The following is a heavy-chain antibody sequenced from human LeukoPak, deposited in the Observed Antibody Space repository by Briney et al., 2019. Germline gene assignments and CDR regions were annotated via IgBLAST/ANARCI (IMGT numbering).Heavy chain of an antibody. J-gene: IGHJ5*02. CDR1: GGSISSGGYS. Sequence: PSETLSLTCAVSGGSISSGGYSWSWIRQPPGKGLEWIGYIYHSGSTYYNPSLKSRVTISVDRSKNQFSLKLSSVTAADTAVYYCARVVVFRWFDPWGQGTLVTVSS. CDR3: ARVVVFRWFDP. D-gene: IGHD3-10*02. V-gene: IGHV4-30-2*01. CDR2: IYHSGST.